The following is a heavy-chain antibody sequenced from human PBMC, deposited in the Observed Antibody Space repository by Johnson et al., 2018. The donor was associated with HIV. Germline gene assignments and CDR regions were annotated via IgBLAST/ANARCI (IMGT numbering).Heavy chain of an antibody. J-gene: IGHJ3*02. CDR2: LKQDGREK. CDR1: GFTFSSYW. CDR3: ARDKPIVVVMKSDAFDI. V-gene: IGHV3-7*01. D-gene: IGHD3-22*01. Sequence: VQLVESGGGLVQPGGSLRLSCSASGFTFSSYWMSWVRQAPGKGLEWVANLKQDGREKYYVDSVTGRFTISRDNAKNSLYLQMNSLRAEDTAVYYCARDKPIVVVMKSDAFDIWGQGTMVTVSS.